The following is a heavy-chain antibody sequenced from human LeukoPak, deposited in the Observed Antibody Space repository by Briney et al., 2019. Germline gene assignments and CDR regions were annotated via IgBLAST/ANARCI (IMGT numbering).Heavy chain of an antibody. Sequence: SETLSLTCTVSGGSISSSSYYWGWIRQPPGKGLEWIGEIYHSGSTNYNPSLKSRVTISVDKSKNQFSLKLSSVTAADTAVYYCATSDYGDYRFDIWGQGTMVTVSS. CDR2: IYHSGST. CDR1: GGSISSSSYY. CDR3: ATSDYGDYRFDI. J-gene: IGHJ3*02. D-gene: IGHD4-17*01. V-gene: IGHV4-39*07.